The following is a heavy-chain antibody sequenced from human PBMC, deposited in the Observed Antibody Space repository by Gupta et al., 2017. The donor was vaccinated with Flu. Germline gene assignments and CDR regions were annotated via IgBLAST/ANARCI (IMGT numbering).Heavy chain of an antibody. J-gene: IGHJ4*02. CDR3: ARLIGVWRVVPAAIGN. V-gene: IGHV4-30-2*03. Sequence: STYYNPSLKSRVTISVDTSKNQCSLKLSSVTAAETAVYYCARLIGVWRVVPAAIGNGGQGTLVTVSS. D-gene: IGHD2-2*02. CDR2: ST.